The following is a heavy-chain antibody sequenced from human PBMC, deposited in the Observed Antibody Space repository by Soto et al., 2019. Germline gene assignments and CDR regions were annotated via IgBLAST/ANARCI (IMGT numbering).Heavy chain of an antibody. CDR3: AKGDCSGGSCYFSAFDI. V-gene: IGHV3-64*04. CDR1: GFTRRSYA. CDR2: VSKKGNNI. J-gene: IGHJ3*02. D-gene: IGHD2-15*01. Sequence: PVGSLRHSCSASGFTRRSYAMHWVRQAPGKGLEYVSGVSKKGNNIYYAASVKGRFTISRDNSKNTLFLQMNSLRAEDTAVYFCAKGDCSGGSCYFSAFDIWGQGTMVTVSS.